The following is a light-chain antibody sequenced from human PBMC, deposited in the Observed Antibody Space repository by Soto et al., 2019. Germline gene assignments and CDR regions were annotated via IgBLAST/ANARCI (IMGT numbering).Light chain of an antibody. CDR3: HQYNHLLTWT. J-gene: IGKJ1*01. Sequence: EIVMTQSPATLSLSPGQRATLSCRASQSVSSKLAWYQQRPGQAPRLLIYSASTRATGIPARFSGSGSGTEFTLTISSLQSEDFAVYYCHQYNHLLTWTVGQGTKVDIK. V-gene: IGKV3-15*01. CDR1: QSVSSK. CDR2: SAS.